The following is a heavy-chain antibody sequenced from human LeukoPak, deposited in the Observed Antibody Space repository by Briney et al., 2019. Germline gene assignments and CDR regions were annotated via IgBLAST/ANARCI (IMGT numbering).Heavy chain of an antibody. CDR3: ANDGRSVGATGGFLDY. J-gene: IGHJ4*02. Sequence: GGSLRLSCAASGFTFSNYAMNWVRQAPGKGLGWVSGVSGTGSATYYADSVKGRFTISRDNSKNTLYLQMNSLRAEDTAVYYCANDGRSVGATGGFLDYWGQGTLVTVSS. V-gene: IGHV3-23*01. CDR1: GFTFSNYA. CDR2: VSGTGSAT. D-gene: IGHD1-26*01.